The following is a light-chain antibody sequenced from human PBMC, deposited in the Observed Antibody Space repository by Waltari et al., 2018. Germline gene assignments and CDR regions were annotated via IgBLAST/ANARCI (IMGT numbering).Light chain of an antibody. CDR1: SLRNNY. CDR3: NSRDSSGDHVV. V-gene: IGLV3-19*01. Sequence: SSELTQDPAVSVALGQTVRITCQGDSLRNNYASWYQQKTGQAPILVIFAKNSRPSGIPSRFSGSTSGSKASLTITGAQAEDEADYYCNSRDSSGDHVVFGGGTKLTVL. J-gene: IGLJ2*01. CDR2: AKN.